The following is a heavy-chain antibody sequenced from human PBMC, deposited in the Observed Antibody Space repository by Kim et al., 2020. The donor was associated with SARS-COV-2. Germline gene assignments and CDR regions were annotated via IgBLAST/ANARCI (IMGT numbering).Heavy chain of an antibody. V-gene: IGHV3-7*01. J-gene: IGHJ3*02. CDR3: ARARILVGAFDI. D-gene: IGHD2-8*02. Sequence: YYGDSVKGRFTISRDNAKTSLYLQMNSLRAEDTAVYYCARARILVGAFDIWGQGTMVTVSS.